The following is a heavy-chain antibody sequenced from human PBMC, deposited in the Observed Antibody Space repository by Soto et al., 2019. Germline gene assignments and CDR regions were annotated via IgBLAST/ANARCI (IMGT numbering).Heavy chain of an antibody. CDR3: ARDFRIFGPGRANAFDI. CDR2: IYYSGST. V-gene: IGHV4-61*01. D-gene: IGHD3-3*01. CDR1: GGSVSSGSYY. J-gene: IGHJ3*02. Sequence: SETLSLTCTVSGGSVSSGSYYWSWIRQPPGKGLESIGNIYYSGSTNYNPSLKSRVTISVDTSKNQFSLKLSSVTAADTAVYNCARDFRIFGPGRANAFDIWGQGTMVTVSS.